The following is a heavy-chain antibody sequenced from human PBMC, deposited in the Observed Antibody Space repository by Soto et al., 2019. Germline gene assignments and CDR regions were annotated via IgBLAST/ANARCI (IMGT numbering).Heavy chain of an antibody. Sequence: EVQLLESGGGLVQTGGSLRLSCAASGFTFSSYAMSWVRQAPGKGLEWVSAISGSGGSTYYADSVKGRFTISRDNSKNTLYLQMNSLRAEDTAVYYCAKGGICRNQVVPALPSILRAGWRCYFDYWGQGTLVTVSS. D-gene: IGHD2-2*01. CDR3: AKGGICRNQVVPALPSILRAGWRCYFDY. J-gene: IGHJ4*02. CDR2: ISGSGGST. V-gene: IGHV3-23*01. CDR1: GFTFSSYA.